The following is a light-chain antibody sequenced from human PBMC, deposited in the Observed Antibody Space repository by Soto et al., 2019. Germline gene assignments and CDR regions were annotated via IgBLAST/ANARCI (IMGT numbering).Light chain of an antibody. J-gene: IGKJ1*01. V-gene: IGKV1-6*01. CDR2: SAS. CDR3: LQGHNYPWT. CDR1: QGIGND. Sequence: AIHVTQSRSSLSASVGDRVTITCRASQGIGNDLGWYQQKPGKAPKLLIYSASNLRSGVPGRFSGSGSGTDFALTISSLQPDDFATYYCLQGHNYPWTFGQGTKVDIK.